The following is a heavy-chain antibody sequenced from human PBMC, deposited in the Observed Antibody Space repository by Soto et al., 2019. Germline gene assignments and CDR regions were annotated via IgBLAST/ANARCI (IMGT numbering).Heavy chain of an antibody. CDR1: GFAFSHYG. J-gene: IGHJ2*01. V-gene: IGHV3-33*01. CDR3: ARWTSEGYFDL. CDR2: IWYDGSIQ. D-gene: IGHD3-10*01. Sequence: QVQLVESGGGVVQPGRSLRLSCAASGFAFSHYGMHWVRQAPGKGLEWVAVIWYDGSIQYYGDSVKGRLTISRNNSKNTLFLLMNGLRAEDTAVYYCARWTSEGYFDLWGRGTLVTVSS.